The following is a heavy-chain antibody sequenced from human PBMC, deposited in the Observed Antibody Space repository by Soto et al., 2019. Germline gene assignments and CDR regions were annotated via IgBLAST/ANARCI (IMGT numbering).Heavy chain of an antibody. J-gene: IGHJ4*02. CDR2: IIPIFGTA. V-gene: IGHV1-69*13. CDR1: GVTFSSYA. CDR3: ATFNEGVVVAPFEY. D-gene: IGHD2-15*01. Sequence: GASAKVSCKASGVTFSSYAISLLRHSPGQGLEWMGGIIPIFGTANYAQKFQGRVTITADESTSTAYMELSSLRSEDTAVYYCATFNEGVVVAPFEYWGQGTLVTVSS.